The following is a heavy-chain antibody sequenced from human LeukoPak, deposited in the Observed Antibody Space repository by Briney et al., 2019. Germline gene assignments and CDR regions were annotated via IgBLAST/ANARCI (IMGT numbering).Heavy chain of an antibody. CDR1: GFTFSDYY. V-gene: IGHV3-11*05. J-gene: IGHJ4*02. Sequence: GGSLRLSCAASGFTFSDYYMTWIRQAPGKGLECVSYISSSSDYTNYPDSVKGRFTISRDNAKNSLYLQMNSLRAEDTAVYYCVRVKVGTTNRFDYWGQGTLVTVSS. CDR2: ISSSSDYT. D-gene: IGHD1-26*01. CDR3: VRVKVGTTNRFDY.